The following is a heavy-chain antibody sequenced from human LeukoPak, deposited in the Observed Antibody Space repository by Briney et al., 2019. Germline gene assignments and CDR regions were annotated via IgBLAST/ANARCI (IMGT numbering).Heavy chain of an antibody. V-gene: IGHV4-38-2*02. CDR1: GYSISSGYY. CDR2: IYHSGST. D-gene: IGHD6-19*01. Sequence: KPSETLSLTCAVSGYSISSGYYWGWIRQPPGKGLEWIGSIYHSGSTYYNPSLKSRVTISVDTSKNQFSLKLSSVTAADTAVYYCAREERWLVPYNWFDPWGQGTLFTVSS. J-gene: IGHJ5*02. CDR3: AREERWLVPYNWFDP.